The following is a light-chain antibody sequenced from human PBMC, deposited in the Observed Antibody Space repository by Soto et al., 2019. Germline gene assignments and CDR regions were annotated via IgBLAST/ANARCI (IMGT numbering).Light chain of an antibody. CDR2: EIS. Sequence: QSVLTQPASVSGTPGQSITISCTGTSSDVGGYNYVSWYQQHPGKAPKLMIYEISNRPSGVSDRFSGSKSGNTASLTISGLQAEDEADYYCSSYTSSRTPAVFGGGTKLTVL. J-gene: IGLJ2*01. CDR3: SSYTSSRTPAV. V-gene: IGLV2-14*01. CDR1: SSDVGGYNY.